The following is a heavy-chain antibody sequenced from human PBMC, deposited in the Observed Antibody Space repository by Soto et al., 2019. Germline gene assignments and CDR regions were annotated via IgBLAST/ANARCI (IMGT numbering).Heavy chain of an antibody. V-gene: IGHV3-74*01. D-gene: IGHD4-17*01. J-gene: IGHJ5*02. CDR2: INGDGSNA. CDR1: GFTFSDYW. Sequence: EVQLVESGGGLVQPGGSLRLSCAASGFTFSDYWMHWVRQVPGKGLVWLSRINGDGSNANYADYVRGRFTISRDNDNNTLNLQMNSLSAEDTAVYYCVRSMTTLTIDWLDPWGQGTQVTVFS. CDR3: VRSMTTLTIDWLDP.